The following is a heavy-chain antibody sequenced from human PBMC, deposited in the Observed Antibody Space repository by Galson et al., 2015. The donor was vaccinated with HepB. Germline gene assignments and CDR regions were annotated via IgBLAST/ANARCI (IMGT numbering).Heavy chain of an antibody. J-gene: IGHJ6*03. CDR2: IWYDGSNK. Sequence: SLRLSCAASGFTFSSYGMHWVRQAPGKGLEWVAVIWYDGSNKYYADSAKGRFTISRDNSKNTLYLQMNSLRAEDTAVYYCARDGRYYDFWSGYSSGAYYYYMDVWGKGTTVTVSS. V-gene: IGHV3-33*01. CDR3: ARDGRYYDFWSGYSSGAYYYYMDV. CDR1: GFTFSSYG. D-gene: IGHD3-3*01.